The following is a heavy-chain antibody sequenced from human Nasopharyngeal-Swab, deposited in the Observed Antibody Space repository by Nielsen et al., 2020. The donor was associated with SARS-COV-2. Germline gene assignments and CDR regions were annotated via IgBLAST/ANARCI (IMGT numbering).Heavy chain of an antibody. Sequence: GESLKISCVASGVIFSKYGMHWVRQPPGGGLDWASTVDYKEGVRTHYADSVKGRFTVSRDNSKNTAYLQMDSLRAEDTALYYCATWIVGHFDHWGQGAQVIVSS. CDR2: VDYKEGVRT. CDR3: ATWIVGHFDH. J-gene: IGHJ4*02. D-gene: IGHD2-15*01. V-gene: IGHV3-23*01. CDR1: GVIFSKYG.